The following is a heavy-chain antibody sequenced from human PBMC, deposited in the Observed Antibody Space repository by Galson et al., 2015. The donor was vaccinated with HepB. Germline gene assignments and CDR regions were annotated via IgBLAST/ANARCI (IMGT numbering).Heavy chain of an antibody. D-gene: IGHD3-3*01. CDR2: ISWNSGSI. J-gene: IGHJ3*02. V-gene: IGHV3-9*01. CDR1: GFTFDDYA. Sequence: SLRLSCAASGFTFDDYAMHWVRQAPGKGLEWVSGISWNSGSIGYADSVKGRFTISRDNAKNSLYLQMNSLRAEDTALYYCAKVQLRFLAPTNDAFDIWGQGTMVTVSS. CDR3: AKVQLRFLAPTNDAFDI.